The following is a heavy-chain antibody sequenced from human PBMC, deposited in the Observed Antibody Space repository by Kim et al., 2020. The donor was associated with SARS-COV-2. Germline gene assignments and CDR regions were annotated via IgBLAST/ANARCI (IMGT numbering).Heavy chain of an antibody. CDR1: GFTFDDYA. D-gene: IGHD6-6*01. CDR2: ISGDGGST. CDR3: AKNGASYSSSSVWYYYYYMDV. J-gene: IGHJ6*03. V-gene: IGHV3-43*02. Sequence: GGSLRLSCAASGFTFDDYAMHWVRQAPGKGLEWVSLISGDGGSTYYADSVKGRFTISRDNSKNSLYLQMNSLRTEDTALYYCAKNGASYSSSSVWYYYYYMDVWGKGTTVTVSS.